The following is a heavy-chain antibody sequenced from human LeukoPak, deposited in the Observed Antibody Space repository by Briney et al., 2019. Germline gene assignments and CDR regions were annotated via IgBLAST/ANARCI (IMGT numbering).Heavy chain of an antibody. CDR1: GGSISSYY. D-gene: IGHD6-19*01. CDR2: IYTSGST. Sequence: PSETLSLTXTVSGGSISSYYWSWIRQPAGKGLEWIGRIYTSGSTNYNPSLKSRVTMSVDTSKNQFSLKLSSVAAADTAVYYCARDLAVAGYYYYYYMDVWGKGTTVTVSS. J-gene: IGHJ6*03. V-gene: IGHV4-4*07. CDR3: ARDLAVAGYYYYYYMDV.